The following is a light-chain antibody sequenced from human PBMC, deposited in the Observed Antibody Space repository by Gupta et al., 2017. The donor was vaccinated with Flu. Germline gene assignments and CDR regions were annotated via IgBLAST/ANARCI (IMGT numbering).Light chain of an antibody. CDR2: SDN. CDR3: AAWDDTKNGVV. Sequence: VTISCAGSSSKVGSNNVYWYQQHPGTAPKLLMFSDNRRPSGVPDRFSGSKSGTSASLTISGLQAEDEADYYCAAWDDTKNGVVFGGGTKLTVL. V-gene: IGLV1-44*01. CDR1: SSKVGSNN. J-gene: IGLJ2*01.